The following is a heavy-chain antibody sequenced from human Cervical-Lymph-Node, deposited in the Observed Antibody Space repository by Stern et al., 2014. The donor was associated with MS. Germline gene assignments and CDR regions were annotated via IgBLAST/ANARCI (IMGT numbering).Heavy chain of an antibody. J-gene: IGHJ4*02. D-gene: IGHD2-21*01. CDR2: IYARGSV. CDR3: VRDRIYRTSTDY. Sequence: QVQLQESGPGLVKPSQTLTLTCTVSGSSVSSGNYYWGWIRQPAGKGLEWIGRIYARGSVNYNPSLESGVPLSIDTSKNQVSLKRPSVTAADTAVYYCVRDRIYRTSTDYWGQGILVTVSS. V-gene: IGHV4-61*02. CDR1: GSSVSSGNYY.